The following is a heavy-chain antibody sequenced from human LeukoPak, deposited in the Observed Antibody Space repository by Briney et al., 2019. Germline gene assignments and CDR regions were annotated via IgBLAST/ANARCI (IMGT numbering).Heavy chain of an antibody. V-gene: IGHV1-2*02. D-gene: IGHD3-10*01. CDR1: GYTFTGYY. CDR2: INPNSGGT. J-gene: IGHJ3*02. CDR3: AGTMVRGVIKRGAFDI. Sequence: ASVKVSCKASGYTFTGYYMHWVRQAPGQGLEWMGWINPNSGGTNYAQKFQGRVTMTRDTSISTAYTELSRLRSDDTAVYYCAGTMVRGVIKRGAFDIWGQGTMVTVSS.